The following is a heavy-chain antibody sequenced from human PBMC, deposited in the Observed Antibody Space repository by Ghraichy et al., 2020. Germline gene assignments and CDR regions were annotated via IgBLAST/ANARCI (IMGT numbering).Heavy chain of an antibody. J-gene: IGHJ4*02. CDR2: IYHSGST. V-gene: IGHV4-38-2*02. D-gene: IGHD6-19*01. CDR1: GYSISSGYY. CDR3: ARAAGRWSSGWFDY. Sequence: SETLSLTCTVSGYSISSGYYWGWIRQPPGKGLEWIGSIYHSGSTYYNPSLKSRVTISVDTSKNQFSLKLSSVTAADTAVYYCARAAGRWSSGWFDYWGQGTLVTVSS.